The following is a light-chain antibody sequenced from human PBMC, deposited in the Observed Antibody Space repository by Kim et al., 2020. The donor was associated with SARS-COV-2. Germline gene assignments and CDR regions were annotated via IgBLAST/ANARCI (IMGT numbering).Light chain of an antibody. V-gene: IGLV2-14*04. Sequence: GQSITISCTGTRSDVGAYNYVSWYQQHPGKAPKLMIYDVTKRPSGVSDRFSGSKSGNTASLTISGLQAEDEADYYCSSCTISSTYVFGTGTKVTVL. J-gene: IGLJ1*01. CDR2: DVT. CDR1: RSDVGAYNY. CDR3: SSCTISSTYV.